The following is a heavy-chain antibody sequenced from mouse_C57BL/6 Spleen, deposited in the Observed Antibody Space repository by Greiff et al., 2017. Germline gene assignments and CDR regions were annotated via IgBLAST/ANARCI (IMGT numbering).Heavy chain of an antibody. CDR2: INPGSGGT. V-gene: IGHV1-54*01. D-gene: IGHD2-5*01. CDR1: GYAFTNYL. Sequence: QVQLQQSGAELVRPGTSVKVSCKASGYAFTNYLIEWVKQRPGQGLEWIGVINPGSGGTNYNEKFKGKATLTAEKSSSTAYMQLSSLTSEDSAVYFCAREDSNYPFDYWGQSTTLTVSS. CDR3: AREDSNYPFDY. J-gene: IGHJ2*01.